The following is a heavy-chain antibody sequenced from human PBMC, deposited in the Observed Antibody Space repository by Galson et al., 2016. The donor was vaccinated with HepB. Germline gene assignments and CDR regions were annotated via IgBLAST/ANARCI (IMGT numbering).Heavy chain of an antibody. Sequence: PALVQPTQTLTLTCTFSGFSLSTSGEGVGWTRQPPGKALEWLALIYCNDDKRYSPSRMSRLTITKDTSKNQVVLTMTNMDPVDTATYYCAHRRSGYCNSISCLYFDYWGQGALVTVSS. CDR2: IYCNDDK. CDR3: AHRRSGYCNSISCLYFDY. D-gene: IGHD2-2*01. V-gene: IGHV2-5*01. CDR1: GFSLSTSGEG. J-gene: IGHJ4*02.